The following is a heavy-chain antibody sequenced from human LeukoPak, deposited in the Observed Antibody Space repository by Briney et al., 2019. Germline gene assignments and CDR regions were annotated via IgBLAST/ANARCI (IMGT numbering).Heavy chain of an antibody. V-gene: IGHV4-61*01. CDR1: GGSINSDIYF. D-gene: IGHD3-22*01. J-gene: IGHJ3*02. CDR3: ARFSPDALDYYDSSGRSDAFDI. Sequence: SQTLSLTCTVSGGSINSDIYFWSWIRQPPGKGLEWIGYIYYSGSTNYNPSLKSRVTISVDTSKNQFSLKLSSVTAADTAVYYCARFSPDALDYYDSSGRSDAFDIWGQGTMVTVSS. CDR2: IYYSGST.